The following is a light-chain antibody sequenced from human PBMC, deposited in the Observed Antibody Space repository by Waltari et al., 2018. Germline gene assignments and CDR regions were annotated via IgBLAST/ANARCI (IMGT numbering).Light chain of an antibody. CDR2: EVT. Sequence: QSALTQPASMSGSPGHSVTISCTGTSDDVGGYNLVSWYQQHPGKAPKLIIFEVTKRPSGVSNRVSGSRSGNTASLTLSGLQPEDEAAYYCCSYAGTDSWVFGGGTKVTVL. V-gene: IGLV2-23*02. J-gene: IGLJ3*02. CDR1: SDDVGGYNL. CDR3: CSYAGTDSWV.